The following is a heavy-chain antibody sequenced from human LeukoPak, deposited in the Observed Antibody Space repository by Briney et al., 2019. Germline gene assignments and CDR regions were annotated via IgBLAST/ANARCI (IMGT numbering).Heavy chain of an antibody. D-gene: IGHD3-3*01. CDR2: INHSGST. Sequence: PSETLSLTCAVYGGSFSGYYWSWIRQPPGKGLEWIGEINHSGSTNYNPSLKSRVTISVDTSKNQFSLKLSSVTAADTAVYYCARGGDLRFLEWLLYGWFDPWGQGTLVTVSS. V-gene: IGHV4-34*01. J-gene: IGHJ5*02. CDR1: GGSFSGYY. CDR3: ARGGDLRFLEWLLYGWFDP.